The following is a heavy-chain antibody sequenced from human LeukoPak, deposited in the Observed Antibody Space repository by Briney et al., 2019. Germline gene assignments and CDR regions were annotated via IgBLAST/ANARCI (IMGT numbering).Heavy chain of an antibody. D-gene: IGHD3-3*01. V-gene: IGHV1-69*13. J-gene: IGHJ4*02. CDR3: ARGERFLEWPHRYYFDY. CDR2: IIPIFGTA. CDR1: GGTFSSYA. Sequence: SVKVSCKASGGTFSSYAISWVRQAPGQRLEWMGGIIPIFGTANYAQKFQGRVTIAADESTSTAYMELSSLRSEDTAVYYCARGERFLEWPHRYYFDYWGQGTLFTVSS.